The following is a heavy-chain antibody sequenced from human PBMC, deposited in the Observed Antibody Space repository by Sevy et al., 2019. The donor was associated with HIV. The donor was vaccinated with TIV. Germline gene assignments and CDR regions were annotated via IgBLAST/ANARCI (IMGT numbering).Heavy chain of an antibody. CDR1: GFTVSSNY. Sequence: GGSLRLSCAASGFTVSSNYMNWVRQAPGKGLEWVSGIIGSGDNTYYADSVKGRFTVSRDNSKNTLYVQMNSLRAEDTAVYYCAKGVSWLVLGGYFDYWGQGTPVTVSS. V-gene: IGHV3-23*01. CDR3: AKGVSWLVLGGYFDY. J-gene: IGHJ4*02. CDR2: IIGSGDNT. D-gene: IGHD6-19*01.